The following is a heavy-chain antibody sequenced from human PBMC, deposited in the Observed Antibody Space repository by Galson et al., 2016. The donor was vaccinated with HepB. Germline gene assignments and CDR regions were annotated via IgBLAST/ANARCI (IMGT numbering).Heavy chain of an antibody. V-gene: IGHV4-39*01. CDR2: IYYSGST. D-gene: IGHD5-18*01. CDR3: ARRFRYTYGPPYGMDV. J-gene: IGHJ6*02. Sequence: SETLSLTCTVSGGSISSSSYYWGWIRQPPGKGLEWIGSIYYSGSTYYNPSLQSRVTISADTSKNQFSLKMSSVTAANTAVYYCARRFRYTYGPPYGMDVWGQGTTVTVSS. CDR1: GGSISSSSYY.